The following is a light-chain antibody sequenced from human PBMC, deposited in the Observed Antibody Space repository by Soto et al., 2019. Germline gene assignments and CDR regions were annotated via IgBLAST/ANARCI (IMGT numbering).Light chain of an antibody. CDR1: QSIGTW. Sequence: DIQMTQSPSTLSASLGDRITITCRASQSIGTWLAWYQHRPGEGPKLLIHDASSLESGVPSRFSGSGSATEFSLTISSLESGDSGTYHCQQYATYAPSTFGQGTKVDI. CDR2: DAS. J-gene: IGKJ1*01. CDR3: QQYATYAPST. V-gene: IGKV1-5*01.